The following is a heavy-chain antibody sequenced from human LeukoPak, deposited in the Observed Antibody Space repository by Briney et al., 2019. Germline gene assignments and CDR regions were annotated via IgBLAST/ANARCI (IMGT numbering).Heavy chain of an antibody. CDR3: VRDYYYDSSGGSGAFDI. Sequence: GGSLRLSCAASGFTVSSNYMSWVRQAPGKGLEWVSVIYSGGSTYYADSVKRRFTISRDNSKNTLYLQMNSLRAEDTAVYSCVRDYYYDSSGGSGAFDIWGQGTMVTVSS. D-gene: IGHD3-22*01. CDR2: IYSGGST. V-gene: IGHV3-66*02. CDR1: GFTVSSNY. J-gene: IGHJ3*02.